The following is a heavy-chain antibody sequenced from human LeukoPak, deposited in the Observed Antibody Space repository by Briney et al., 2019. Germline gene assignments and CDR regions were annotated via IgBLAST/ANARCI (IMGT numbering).Heavy chain of an antibody. CDR3: ASGDRSGHYRLPTEAY. J-gene: IGHJ4*02. CDR1: GYSYTIYW. Sequence: ESLKISCKGSGYSYTIYWIGWVRQMPGKGLEWMGITYPVHSETKSSPSFEGQVSISADKSTNTAYLQWSNLRASDSTMYYCASGDRSGHYRLPTEAYWGQGTLVTVSS. D-gene: IGHD3-22*01. CDR2: TYPVHSET. V-gene: IGHV5-51*01.